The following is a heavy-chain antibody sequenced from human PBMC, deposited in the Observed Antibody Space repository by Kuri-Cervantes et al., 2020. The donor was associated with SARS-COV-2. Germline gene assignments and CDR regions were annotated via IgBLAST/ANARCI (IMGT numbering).Heavy chain of an antibody. V-gene: IGHV1-2*02. Sequence: ASVKVSCKASGYTSTGYYMHWVRQAPGQGLEWMGWINPNSGGTNYAQKFQGRVTMTRDTSISTAYMELSSLRSEDTAVYYCARATHYDSSGYYYSFDYWGQGTLVTVSS. J-gene: IGHJ4*02. CDR2: INPNSGGT. D-gene: IGHD3-22*01. CDR3: ARATHYDSSGYYYSFDY. CDR1: GYTSTGYY.